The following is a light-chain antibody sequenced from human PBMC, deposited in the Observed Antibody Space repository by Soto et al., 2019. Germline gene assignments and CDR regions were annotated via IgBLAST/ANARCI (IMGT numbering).Light chain of an antibody. CDR3: QQYGRTPLT. CDR1: QSVGNNY. J-gene: IGKJ4*02. CDR2: DAS. V-gene: IGKV3-20*01. Sequence: EIVLTQSPGTLSLSPGERATLSCRASQSVGNNYLAWYQQKPGQPPRFLMYDASTRATGISDRFSGSGSGTDFTHTIARLEPEDFAVYYCQQYGRTPLTSGGGTKVEIK.